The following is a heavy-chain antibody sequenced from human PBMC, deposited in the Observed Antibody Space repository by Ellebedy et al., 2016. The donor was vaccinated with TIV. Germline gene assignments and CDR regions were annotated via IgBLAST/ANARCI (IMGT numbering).Heavy chain of an antibody. CDR1: GGTFSSYA. Sequence: SVKVSCXASGGTFSSYAISWVRQAPGQGLEWMGGIIPIFGTANYAQKFQGRVTITADESTSTAYMELSSLRSEDTAVYYCARLLGELQNNWFDPWGQGTLVTVSS. CDR2: IIPIFGTA. D-gene: IGHD1-7*01. J-gene: IGHJ5*02. V-gene: IGHV1-69*13. CDR3: ARLLGELQNNWFDP.